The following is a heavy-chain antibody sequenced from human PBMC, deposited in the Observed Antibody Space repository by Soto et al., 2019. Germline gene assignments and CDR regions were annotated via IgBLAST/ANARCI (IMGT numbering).Heavy chain of an antibody. CDR2: ISGSGDST. V-gene: IGHV3-23*01. CDR3: ARRERGWYFDL. Sequence: EVQLLESGGGLVQPGGSLRLSCVASGFTFSSYAMNWVRQAPGKGLEWVSVISGSGDSTYYADSVKGRFTISRDNSKNTLYLQTNSLRAEDTAVYYCARRERGWYFDLWGRGTLVTVSS. CDR1: GFTFSSYA. J-gene: IGHJ2*01.